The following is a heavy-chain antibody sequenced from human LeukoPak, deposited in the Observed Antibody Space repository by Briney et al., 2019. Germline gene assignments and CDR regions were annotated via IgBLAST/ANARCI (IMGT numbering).Heavy chain of an antibody. J-gene: IGHJ3*02. CDR2: IYYSGGT. D-gene: IGHD6-6*01. V-gene: IGHV4-59*01. CDR1: GGSISSYF. Sequence: SETLSLTCTVSGGSISSYFWTWVRQAPGKGLEWIGYIYYSGGTNYNPSLKSRVTTSVDMSRNQISLNLSSVTPADTAVYYCAREVRDSSSSFDIWGQGTMVIVSS. CDR3: AREVRDSSSSFDI.